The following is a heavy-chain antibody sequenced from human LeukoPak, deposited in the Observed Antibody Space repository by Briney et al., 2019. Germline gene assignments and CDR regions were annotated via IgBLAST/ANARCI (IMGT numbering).Heavy chain of an antibody. CDR2: IYHSGST. J-gene: IGHJ4*02. D-gene: IGHD2-15*01. CDR3: ARGSPSYSGGSCYDY. CDR1: GVSISSGGYS. Sequence: SQTLSLTCAVSGVSISSGGYSWSWIRQPLGKGLEWIGYIYHSGSTYYNPSLKSRVTISVDRSKNQFSLKLSSVPAADTAVYYCARGSPSYSGGSCYDYWGQGTLVTVSS. V-gene: IGHV4-30-2*01.